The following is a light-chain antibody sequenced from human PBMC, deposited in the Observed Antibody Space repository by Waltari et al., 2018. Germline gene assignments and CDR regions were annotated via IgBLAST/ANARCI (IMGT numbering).Light chain of an antibody. CDR2: KTS. J-gene: IGKJ3*01. CDR3: QQYNSYPFT. V-gene: IGKV1-5*03. CDR1: QRLSSY. Sequence: DIQMTQSPSTLSASVGDRVTIICRASQRLSSYLAWYQQKPGKAPKLLIYKTSSLETGVPSSFSGTGSGTEFTLTISCLQPDDIATYYCQQYNSYPFTFGPGTKVDIK.